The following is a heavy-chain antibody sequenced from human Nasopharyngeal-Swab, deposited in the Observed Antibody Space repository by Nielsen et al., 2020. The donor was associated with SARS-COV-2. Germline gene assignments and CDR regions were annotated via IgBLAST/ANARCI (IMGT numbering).Heavy chain of an antibody. D-gene: IGHD2-15*01. Sequence: GEALKISCQGSGSSFTSYWIGWVRQMPGKGLEWMGIIYPGDSDTRYSPSFQGQVTISADKPISTAYLQWSSLKASDTAMYYCASTSGGSEIGAFDIWGQGTMVTVSS. CDR3: ASTSGGSEIGAFDI. CDR1: GSSFTSYW. CDR2: IYPGDSDT. J-gene: IGHJ3*02. V-gene: IGHV5-51*04.